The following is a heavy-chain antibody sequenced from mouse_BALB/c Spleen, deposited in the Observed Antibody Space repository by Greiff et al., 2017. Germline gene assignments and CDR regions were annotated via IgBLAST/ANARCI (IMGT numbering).Heavy chain of an antibody. J-gene: IGHJ4*01. CDR1: GYTFTSYW. CDR2: IYPSDSYT. Sequence: QVQLQQPGAELVRPGASVKLSCKASGYTFTSYWINWVKQRPGQGLEWIGNIYPSDSYTNYNQKFKDKATFTVDKSSSTAYMQLSSPTSEDSAVYYCTRSGGNYPYYAMDYWGQGTSVTVSS. V-gene: IGHV1-69*02. D-gene: IGHD2-1*01. CDR3: TRSGGNYPYYAMDY.